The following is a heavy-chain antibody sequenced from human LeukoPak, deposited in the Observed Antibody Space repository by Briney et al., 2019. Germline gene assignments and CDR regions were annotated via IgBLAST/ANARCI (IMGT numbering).Heavy chain of an antibody. D-gene: IGHD3-10*01. Sequence: SETLSLTCAVYGGSFNRYSWNWIRQPPGKGLEWIGEINHSGITNYNPSLKSRLTISVDMSKNQFSLRLTSVTAADTAVYYCARRGVAVSTWGQGTPVTVSS. CDR3: ARRGVAVST. V-gene: IGHV4-34*01. CDR1: GGSFNRYS. CDR2: INHSGIT. J-gene: IGHJ5*02.